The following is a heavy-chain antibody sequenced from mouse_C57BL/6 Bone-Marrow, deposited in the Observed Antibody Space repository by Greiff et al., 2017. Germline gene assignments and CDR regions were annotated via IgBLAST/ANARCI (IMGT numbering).Heavy chain of an antibody. V-gene: IGHV1-69*01. Sequence: QVQLQQPGAELVMPGASVKLSCKASGYTFTSYWMHWVKQRPGQGLEWIGEIDPSDSYTNYNQKFKGKSTLTVDKSSSTAYMQLSSLTSEDSAVYDWAGVTTRYAMDYWGQGTSVTVSS. D-gene: IGHD2-2*01. CDR1: GYTFTSYW. CDR2: IDPSDSYT. CDR3: AGVTTRYAMDY. J-gene: IGHJ4*01.